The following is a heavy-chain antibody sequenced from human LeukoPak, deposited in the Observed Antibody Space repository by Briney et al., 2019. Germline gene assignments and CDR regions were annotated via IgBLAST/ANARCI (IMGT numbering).Heavy chain of an antibody. V-gene: IGHV3-7*01. Sequence: GGSLRLSCAASGFTFSRYWMSWVRQAPVKGLEWVANIKQDGSEVYYVDSVKGRFTISRDNGKNSLFLQMNSLRAEDTAVYYCAREKGYGVPFDYWGQGTLVTVSS. CDR1: GFTFSRYW. CDR2: IKQDGSEV. J-gene: IGHJ4*02. D-gene: IGHD4-17*01. CDR3: AREKGYGVPFDY.